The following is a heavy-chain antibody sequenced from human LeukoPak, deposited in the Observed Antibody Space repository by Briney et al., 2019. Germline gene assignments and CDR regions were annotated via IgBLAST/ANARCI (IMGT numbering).Heavy chain of an antibody. V-gene: IGHV4-34*01. J-gene: IGHJ5*02. CDR3: ARDKLGHGDYASWFDP. CDR1: GGSFSGYY. Sequence: PSETLSLTCAVYGGSFSGYYWSWIRQPPGKGLEWIGEINHSGSTNYNPSLKSRVTISVDTSKNQFSPKLSSVTAADTAVYYCARDKLGHGDYASWFDPWGQGTLVTVSS. D-gene: IGHD4-17*01. CDR2: INHSGST.